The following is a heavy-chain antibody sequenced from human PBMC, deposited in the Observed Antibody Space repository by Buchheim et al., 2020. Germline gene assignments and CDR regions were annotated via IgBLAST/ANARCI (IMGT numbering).Heavy chain of an antibody. CDR2: IWYDGSNK. D-gene: IGHD2-2*01. CDR1: GFTFSSYG. V-gene: IGHV3-33*01. Sequence: QVQLVESGGGVVQPGRSLRLSCAASGFTFSSYGMHWVRQAPGKGLEWVAVIWYDGSNKYYADSVKGQFTISRDNSKNTLYLQMNSLRAEDTAVYYCARDGLDCSSTSCYGYYYYYYGMDVWGQGTT. CDR3: ARDGLDCSSTSCYGYYYYYYGMDV. J-gene: IGHJ6*02.